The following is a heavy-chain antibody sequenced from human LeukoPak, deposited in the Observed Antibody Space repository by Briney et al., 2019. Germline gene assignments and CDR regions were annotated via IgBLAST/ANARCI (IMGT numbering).Heavy chain of an antibody. CDR2: IYYSGST. Sequence: SETLSLTCIVSGDSISNNYWSWIRQPPGKGLEWIGYIYYSGSTNYNPSLKSRVTISVDTSKNQFSLKLSSVTAADTAVYYCARYGARGGYYYGSGSSAPRVGYFDYWGQGTLVTVSS. V-gene: IGHV4-59*01. CDR3: ARYGARGGYYYGSGSSAPRVGYFDY. D-gene: IGHD3-10*01. CDR1: GDSISNNY. J-gene: IGHJ4*02.